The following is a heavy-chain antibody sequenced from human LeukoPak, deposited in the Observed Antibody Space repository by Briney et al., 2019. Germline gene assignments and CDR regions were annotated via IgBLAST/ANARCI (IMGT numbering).Heavy chain of an antibody. D-gene: IGHD6-13*01. CDR2: SYISGST. J-gene: IGHJ4*02. CDR1: GGSISSAGYY. CDR3: ARVRHVIAAADL. V-gene: IGHV4-31*03. Sequence: SETLSLTCTVSGGSISSAGYYWSWIRQHPGQGLEWIGYSYISGSTYYNPSLKSRVTISVDTSKNQFSLKLSSVTAAAAAVYYCARVRHVIAAADLWGQGTLVTVSS.